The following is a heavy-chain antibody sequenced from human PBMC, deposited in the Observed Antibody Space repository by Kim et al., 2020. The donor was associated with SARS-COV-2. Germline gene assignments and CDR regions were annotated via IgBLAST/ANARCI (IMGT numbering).Heavy chain of an antibody. D-gene: IGHD2-15*01. CDR2: IYHSGST. CDR1: GGSISSSNW. CDR3: ARDVWRVKDGCSGGSCARRSGGGY. V-gene: IGHV4-4*02. Sequence: SETLSLTCAVSGGSISSSNWWSWVRQPPGKGLEWIGEIYHSGSTNYNPSLKSRVTISVDKSKNQFSLKLSSVTAADTAVYYCARDVWRVKDGCSGGSCARRSGGGYWGQGTLVTVSS. J-gene: IGHJ4*02.